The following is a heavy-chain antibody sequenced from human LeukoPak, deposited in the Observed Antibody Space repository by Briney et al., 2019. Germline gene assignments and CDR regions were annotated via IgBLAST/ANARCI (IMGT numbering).Heavy chain of an antibody. CDR2: IGTAGDT. J-gene: IGHJ3*02. Sequence: GGSLRLSCAASGFTFSSYDMHWVRQATGKGLEWVSAIGTAGDTYYPGSVKGRFTISRENAKNSLYLQMNSLRAGDTAVYYCARWRRRGGAYDWGAFDIWGQGTMVTVSS. D-gene: IGHD3-9*01. CDR3: ARWRRRGGAYDWGAFDI. V-gene: IGHV3-13*01. CDR1: GFTFSSYD.